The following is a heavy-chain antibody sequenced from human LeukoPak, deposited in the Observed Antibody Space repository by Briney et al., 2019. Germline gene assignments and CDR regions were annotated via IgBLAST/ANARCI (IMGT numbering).Heavy chain of an antibody. CDR3: ARRYYDSSELAFDI. D-gene: IGHD3-22*01. Sequence: SVKVSCKASGGTFSSYAISWVRQAPGQGLEWMGGVIPIFGTANYAQKFQGRVTITADESTSTAYMELSSLRSEDTAVYYCARRYYDSSELAFDIWGQGIMVTVSS. CDR1: GGTFSSYA. J-gene: IGHJ3*02. V-gene: IGHV1-69*13. CDR2: VIPIFGTA.